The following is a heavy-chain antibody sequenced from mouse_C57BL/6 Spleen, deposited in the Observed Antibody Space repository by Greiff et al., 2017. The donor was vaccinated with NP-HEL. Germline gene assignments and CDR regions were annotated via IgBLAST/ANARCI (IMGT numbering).Heavy chain of an antibody. J-gene: IGHJ3*01. CDR1: GYSITSGYD. Sequence: VQLQQSGPGMVKPSQSLSLTCTVTGYSITSGYDWHWIRHFPGNKLEWMGYISYSGSTNYNPSLKSRISITHDTSKNHFFLKLNSVTTEDTATYYCAREGVYYGGFAYWGKGTRVTVSA. V-gene: IGHV3-1*01. CDR3: AREGVYYGGFAY. CDR2: ISYSGST. D-gene: IGHD1-1*01.